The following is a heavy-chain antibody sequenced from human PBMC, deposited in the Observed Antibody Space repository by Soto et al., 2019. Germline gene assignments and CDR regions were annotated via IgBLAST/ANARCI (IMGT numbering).Heavy chain of an antibody. CDR2: IWYDGSNK. CDR3: ARDYLEYYYYYYYMDV. V-gene: IGHV3-33*01. J-gene: IGHJ6*03. D-gene: IGHD1-1*01. CDR1: GFTFSSYG. Sequence: GGSLRLSCAASGFTFSSYGMHWVRQAPGKGLEWVAVIWYDGSNKYYADSVKGRFTISRDNSKNTLYLQMNSLRAEDTALYYCARDYLEYYYYYYYMDVWGKGTTVTVSS.